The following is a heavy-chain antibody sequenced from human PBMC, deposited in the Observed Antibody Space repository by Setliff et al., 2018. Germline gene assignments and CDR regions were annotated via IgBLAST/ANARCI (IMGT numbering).Heavy chain of an antibody. V-gene: IGHV4-61*02. J-gene: IGHJ6*02. CDR3: ARLSWNGLRYYGLDV. D-gene: IGHD3-3*01. CDR1: GDSISSGSYH. Sequence: PSETLSLTCTVSGDSISSGSYHWSWIRKPAGQGLEWIGRIHPSGSTNYNPSLMSRVSISVDTSKNQFSLKLRSVTAADTAVYYCARLSWNGLRYYGLDVWGQGTTVTVSS. CDR2: IHPSGST.